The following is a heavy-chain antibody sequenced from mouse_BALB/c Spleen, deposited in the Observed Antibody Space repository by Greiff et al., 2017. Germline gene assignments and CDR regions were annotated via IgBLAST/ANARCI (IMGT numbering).Heavy chain of an antibody. V-gene: IGHV1-14*01. Sequence: EVQLQQSGPELVKPGASVKMSCKASGYTFTSYVMHWVKQKPGQGLEWIGEINPSNGGTNFNEKFKSKATLTVDKSSSTAYMQLSSLTSEDSAVYYCTRLAYWGQGTLVTVSA. J-gene: IGHJ3*01. CDR2: INPSNGGT. CDR1: GYTFTSYV. CDR3: TRLAY.